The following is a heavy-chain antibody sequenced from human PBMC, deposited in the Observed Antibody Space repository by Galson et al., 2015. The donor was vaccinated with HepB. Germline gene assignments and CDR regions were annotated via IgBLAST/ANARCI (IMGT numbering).Heavy chain of an antibody. CDR2: INSDGSST. J-gene: IGHJ4*02. V-gene: IGHV3-74*01. D-gene: IGHD3-22*01. CDR1: GFTFSSYW. CDR3: ARRGAPYYYDSSGYGLDY. Sequence: SLRLSCAASGFTFSSYWMHWVRQAPGKGLVWVSRINSDGSSTSYADSVKGRFTISRDNAKNTLYLQMNSLRAEDTAVYYCARRGAPYYYDSSGYGLDYWGQGTLVTVSS.